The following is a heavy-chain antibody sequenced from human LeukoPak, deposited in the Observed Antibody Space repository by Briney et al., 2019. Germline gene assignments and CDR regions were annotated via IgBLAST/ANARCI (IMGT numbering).Heavy chain of an antibody. J-gene: IGHJ5*02. CDR2: INHSGST. CDR3: ARLGAAGTSDNWFDP. Sequence: SETLSLTCAVYGGSFSGYYWSWIRQPPGKGLEWIGEINHSGSTNYNPSLKSRVTISVDTSKNQFSLKLGSVTAADTAVYYCARLGAAGTSDNWFDPWGQGTLVTVSS. D-gene: IGHD6-13*01. CDR1: GGSFSGYY. V-gene: IGHV4-34*01.